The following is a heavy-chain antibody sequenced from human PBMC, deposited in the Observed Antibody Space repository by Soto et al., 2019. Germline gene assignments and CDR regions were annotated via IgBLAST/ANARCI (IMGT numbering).Heavy chain of an antibody. J-gene: IGHJ6*02. CDR2: ISAYNGNT. V-gene: IGHV1-18*01. CDR1: GGTFTSYG. D-gene: IGHD2-2*01. CDR3: ARISSTRGYYYYYGMDV. Sequence: GASVKVSCKASGGTFTSYGISWVRQAPGQGLEWMGWISAYNGNTNYAQKLQGRVTMTTDTSTSTAYMELRSLRSDDTAVYYCARISSTRGYYYYYGMDVWGQGTTVTVSS.